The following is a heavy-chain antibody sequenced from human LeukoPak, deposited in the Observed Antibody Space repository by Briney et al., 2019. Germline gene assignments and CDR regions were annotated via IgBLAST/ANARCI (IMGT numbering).Heavy chain of an antibody. CDR3: ARHLGYSSSHTDY. Sequence: GGSLRLSCAASGFTFSSYAMSWVRQAPGKGLEWVSAISGSGISTYYSESVKGRFTISRDNSKNTLYLQMNSLRAEDTAVYYCARHLGYSSSHTDYWGQGTLITVSS. V-gene: IGHV3-23*01. D-gene: IGHD6-13*01. CDR2: ISGSGIST. J-gene: IGHJ4*02. CDR1: GFTFSSYA.